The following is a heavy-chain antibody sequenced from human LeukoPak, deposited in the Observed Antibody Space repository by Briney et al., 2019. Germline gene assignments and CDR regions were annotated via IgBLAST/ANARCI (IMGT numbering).Heavy chain of an antibody. CDR3: AKDHGFIGSNWFDP. D-gene: IGHD3-10*01. CDR2: INPDSGDA. V-gene: IGHV1-2*06. Sequence: ASVKVSCKASGYTFTDYYIHWVRQAPGQGLEWMGRINPDSGDANSAQKFQGRFIMTRDTSIRTAYMELRRLRSDDTATYYCAKDHGFIGSNWFDPWGQGTLVTVSS. CDR1: GYTFTDYY. J-gene: IGHJ5*02.